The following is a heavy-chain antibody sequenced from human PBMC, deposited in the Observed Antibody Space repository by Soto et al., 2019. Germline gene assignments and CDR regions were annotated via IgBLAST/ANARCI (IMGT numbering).Heavy chain of an antibody. J-gene: IGHJ4*02. CDR1: GGTVSSYY. V-gene: IGHV4-59*02. CDR2: IKNSGST. D-gene: IGHD3-22*01. CDR3: ARGSYYYDSSGYYHY. Sequence: SETLSLTCSVSGGTVSSYYWSWVRQTPGKGLEWIGSIKNSGSTNYDPSLKSRVTISVDTSKNHFSLNLISVTAADTAVYYCARGSYYYDSSGYYHYWGQGTLVPVSS.